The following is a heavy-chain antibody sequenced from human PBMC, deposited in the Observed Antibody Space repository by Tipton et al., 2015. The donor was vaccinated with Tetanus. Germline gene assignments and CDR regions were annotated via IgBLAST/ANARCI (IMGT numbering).Heavy chain of an antibody. CDR2: IIPIFGTA. J-gene: IGHJ4*02. CDR3: ASGWGKEARLAPFSTFDY. D-gene: IGHD1-26*01. V-gene: IGHV1-69*01. Sequence: QSGAEVKKPGSSVKVSCKASGGTFSSYAISWVRQAPGQGLEWMGGIIPIFGTANYAQKFQGRVTITADESTSTAYMELSSLRSEATAVYYWASGWGKEARLAPFSTFDYWGQGTLVTVSS. CDR1: GGTFSSYA.